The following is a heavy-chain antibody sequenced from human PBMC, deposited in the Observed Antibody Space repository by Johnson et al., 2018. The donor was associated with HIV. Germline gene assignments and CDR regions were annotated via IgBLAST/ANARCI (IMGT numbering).Heavy chain of an antibody. Sequence: VQLVESGGGVVQSGRSLRLSCAASGFTFSSYAMSWVRQAPGKGLEWVSAISGSGGSTYYADSVKGRVTISRDNSKNTLYLQMNSLRAEDTAVYYCARDLGWSGDAFDICGQGTMVTVSS. CDR1: GFTFSSYA. CDR2: ISGSGGST. J-gene: IGHJ3*02. V-gene: IGHV3-23*04. CDR3: ARDLGWSGDAFDI. D-gene: IGHD3-16*01.